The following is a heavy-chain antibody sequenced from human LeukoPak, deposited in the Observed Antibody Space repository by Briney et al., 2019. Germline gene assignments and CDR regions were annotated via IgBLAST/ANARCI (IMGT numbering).Heavy chain of an antibody. V-gene: IGHV3-21*01. CDR2: ISSSSSYI. CDR1: GFTFGKYW. Sequence: GGSLRLSCVASGFTFGKYWVSWVRQAPGKGLEWVSSISSSSSYIYYADSVKGRFTISRDNAKNSLYLQMNSLRAEDTAVYYCARDWVVVTAILGMDVWGQGTTVTVSS. J-gene: IGHJ6*02. D-gene: IGHD2-21*02. CDR3: ARDWVVVTAILGMDV.